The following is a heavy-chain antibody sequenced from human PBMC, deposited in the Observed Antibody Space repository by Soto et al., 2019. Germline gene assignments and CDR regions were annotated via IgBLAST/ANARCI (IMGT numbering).Heavy chain of an antibody. V-gene: IGHV4-39*07. J-gene: IGHJ4*02. CDR2: IYYSGST. Sequence: SETLSLTCTVSGGSISSSSYFWGWIRQPPGKGLEWIGSIYYSGSTYYNPSLKSRVTISVHTSNSQFSLELSSVTAADTAVYYCARGLITGSHYSGGWYYFDSWGQGTQVTVSS. CDR1: GGSISSSSYF. D-gene: IGHD6-19*01. CDR3: ARGLITGSHYSGGWYYFDS.